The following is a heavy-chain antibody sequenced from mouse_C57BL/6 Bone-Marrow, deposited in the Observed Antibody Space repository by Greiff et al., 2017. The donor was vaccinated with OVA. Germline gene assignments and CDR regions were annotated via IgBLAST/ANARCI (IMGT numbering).Heavy chain of an antibody. D-gene: IGHD1-1*02. V-gene: IGHV1-81*01. CDR3: ARGDYVYFYY. J-gene: IGHJ2*01. CDR2: IYPRSGNT. CDR1: GYTFTSYG. Sequence: VHLVESGAELARPGASVKLSCKASGYTFTSYGISWVKQRTGQGLEWIGEIYPRSGNTYYNEKFKGKATLTADKSSSTAYMELRSLTSEDSAVYFCARGDYVYFYYWGQGTTLTVSS.